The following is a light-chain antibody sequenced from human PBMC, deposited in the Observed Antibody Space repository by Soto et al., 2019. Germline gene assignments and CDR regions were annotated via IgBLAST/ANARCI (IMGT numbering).Light chain of an antibody. V-gene: IGKV2-28*01. CDR1: QSLLNSNGYTY. J-gene: IGKJ5*01. CDR3: MQALQNVFT. Sequence: DIVMPQSPLSLPVTHGEPASSSCRSSQSLLNSNGYTYLDWFLQKPGQSTQLLIYLCSNRASGVPDRCRGSGSGTDFTLKISIVETDGVGVEYCMQALQNVFTFSPGTRL. CDR2: LCS.